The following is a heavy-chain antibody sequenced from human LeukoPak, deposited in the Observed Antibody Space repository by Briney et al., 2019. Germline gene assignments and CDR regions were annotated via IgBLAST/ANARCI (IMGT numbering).Heavy chain of an antibody. J-gene: IGHJ5*02. Sequence: ASVKASCKASGYTFTSYYMHWVRQAPGQGLEWMGIINPSGGSTSYAQKFQGRVTMTRDTSTSTVYMELSSLRSEDTAVYYCARVQSGRDDWFDPWGQGTLVTVSS. V-gene: IGHV1-46*01. CDR2: INPSGGST. D-gene: IGHD2-21*02. CDR3: ARVQSGRDDWFDP. CDR1: GYTFTSYY.